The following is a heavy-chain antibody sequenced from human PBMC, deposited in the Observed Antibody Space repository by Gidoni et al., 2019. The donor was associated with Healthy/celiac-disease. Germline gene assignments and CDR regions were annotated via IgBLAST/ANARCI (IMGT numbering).Heavy chain of an antibody. J-gene: IGHJ4*02. Sequence: QVQLVESGGGVVQPGRSLRLSCAASGFTFSSYGMHWVRQAPGKGLEWVAVISYDGSNKYYADSVKGRFTISRDNSKNTLYLQMNSLRAEDTAVYYCAKDLPLEDVCGPLDYWGQGTLVTVSS. V-gene: IGHV3-30*18. D-gene: IGHD2-8*01. CDR2: ISYDGSNK. CDR3: AKDLPLEDVCGPLDY. CDR1: GFTFSSYG.